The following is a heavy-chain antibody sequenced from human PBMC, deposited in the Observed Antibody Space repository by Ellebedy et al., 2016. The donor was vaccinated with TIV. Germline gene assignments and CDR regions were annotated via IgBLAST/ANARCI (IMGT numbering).Heavy chain of an antibody. Sequence: SVQVSCXASGGTFRHYAISWVRQAPGQGLEWMGAIIPIFGTANYAQRFQDRVTITADESTTTAYMELSSLRSEDTALYYCARDFLRAPDGSETYNNWFDPWGQGTLVTVSS. CDR2: IIPIFGTA. D-gene: IGHD3-10*01. CDR1: GGTFRHYA. V-gene: IGHV1-69*13. J-gene: IGHJ5*02. CDR3: ARDFLRAPDGSETYNNWFDP.